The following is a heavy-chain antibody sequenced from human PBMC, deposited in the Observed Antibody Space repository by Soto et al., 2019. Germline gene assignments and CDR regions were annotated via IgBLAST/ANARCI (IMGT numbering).Heavy chain of an antibody. CDR1: GYNFNSYA. CDR3: ARDSEAYSAGECYSERAFDI. CDR2: ISSHNGNT. D-gene: IGHD2-21*01. V-gene: IGHV1-18*01. Sequence: ASVKVSCKASGYNFNSYAISWVRQAPGQGLEWMGWISSHNGNTNYAQNLQGRVSLTTDTSTSTAYMDLRSLTFDDTAVYYCARDSEAYSAGECYSERAFDIWGQGTMVTVSS. J-gene: IGHJ3*02.